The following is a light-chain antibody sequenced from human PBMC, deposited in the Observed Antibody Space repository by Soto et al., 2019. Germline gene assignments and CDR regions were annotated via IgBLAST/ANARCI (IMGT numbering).Light chain of an antibody. V-gene: IGLV2-14*01. Sequence: QSALTQPASVSGSPGQSITISCTGTSSDVGGYNYVSWYQQHPGKAPKLMIFEVHNRPSGVSNRFSGSKSGNTASLTISGLQAEDEADYYCSSYTSSSTPFVFGTGTKVTVL. CDR3: SSYTSSSTPFV. CDR2: EVH. J-gene: IGLJ1*01. CDR1: SSDVGGYNY.